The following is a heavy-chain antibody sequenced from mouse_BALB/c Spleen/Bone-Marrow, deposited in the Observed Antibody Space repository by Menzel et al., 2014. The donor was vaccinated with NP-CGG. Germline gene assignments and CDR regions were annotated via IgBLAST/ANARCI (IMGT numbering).Heavy chain of an antibody. CDR1: GYSITSDYA. CDR3: ARSNYYGSSYCYFDF. V-gene: IGHV3-2*02. Sequence: EVKLVESGPGLVKPSQSLSLTCTVTGYSITSDYAWHWIRQFPGNKLEWMGYIGYSDSTSYNPSLKSRISITRDTSKNQFFLQLNSVTAEDTATYYCARSNYYGSSYCYFDFWGEGATLAVSS. CDR2: IGYSDST. D-gene: IGHD1-1*01. J-gene: IGHJ2*01.